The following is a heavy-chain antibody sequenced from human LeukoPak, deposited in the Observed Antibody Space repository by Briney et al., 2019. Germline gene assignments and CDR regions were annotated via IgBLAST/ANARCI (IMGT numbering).Heavy chain of an antibody. Sequence: SETLSLTCTVSGGSISSYYWSWIRQPAGKGLEWIGRIYTSGSTNYNPSLKSRVTMSVDTSKNQFSLKLTSASVADTAVYFCATMVPGYFYMDVWGEGTTVTVSS. CDR1: GGSISSYY. D-gene: IGHD3-10*01. V-gene: IGHV4-4*07. CDR3: ATMVPGYFYMDV. J-gene: IGHJ6*03. CDR2: IYTSGST.